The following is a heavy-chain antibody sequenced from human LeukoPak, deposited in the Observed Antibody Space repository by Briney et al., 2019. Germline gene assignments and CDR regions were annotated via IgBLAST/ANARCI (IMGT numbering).Heavy chain of an antibody. D-gene: IGHD1-26*01. CDR3: AKDLEPQLVGAADY. CDR2: ISYDGSNK. CDR1: GFTFSSYG. Sequence: GRSLRLSCAASGFTFSSYGMHWVRQAPGKGLEWVAVISYDGSNKYYADSVKGRFTISRDNSKNTLYLQMNSLRAEDTAVYYCAKDLEPQLVGAADYWGQGTLVTVSS. J-gene: IGHJ4*02. V-gene: IGHV3-30*18.